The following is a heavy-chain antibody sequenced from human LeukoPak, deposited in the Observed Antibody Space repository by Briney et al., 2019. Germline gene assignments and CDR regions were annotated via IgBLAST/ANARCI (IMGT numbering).Heavy chain of an antibody. Sequence: ASVKLSCKASGYTFTGYYMHWVRQAPGQGLEWMGRINPNSGGTNYAQKFQGRLTMTRDTSISTAYMELSRLRSDDTAVYYCAGAAEQWLTNCSDNWGQEPWSPSPQ. V-gene: IGHV1-2*06. CDR1: GYTFTGYY. J-gene: IGHJ5*01. D-gene: IGHD6-19*01. CDR2: INPNSGGT. CDR3: AGAAEQWLTNCSDN.